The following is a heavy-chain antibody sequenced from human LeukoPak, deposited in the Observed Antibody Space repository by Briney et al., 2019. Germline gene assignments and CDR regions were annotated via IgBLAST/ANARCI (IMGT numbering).Heavy chain of an antibody. CDR2: ISAYNGNT. Sequence: ASVKVSCKASGYTFTSYGISWVRQARGQGLEWMGWISAYNGNTNYVQKLRGRVTMTTDTSTSTAYMELRSLRSDDTAVYYCARDQTLYYDFGSGLFDYWGQGTLVTVSS. CDR1: GYTFTSYG. J-gene: IGHJ4*02. CDR3: ARDQTLYYDFGSGLFDY. V-gene: IGHV1-18*01. D-gene: IGHD3-3*01.